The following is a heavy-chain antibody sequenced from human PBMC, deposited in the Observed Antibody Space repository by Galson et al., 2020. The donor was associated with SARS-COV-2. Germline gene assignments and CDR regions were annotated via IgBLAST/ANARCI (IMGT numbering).Heavy chain of an antibody. CDR2: VHHTGDT. V-gene: IGHV4-38-2*02. CDR1: GSSISSGSYY. CDR3: ARDAHSSRPPY. Sequence: ASETLSLTCTVSGSSISSGSYYWAWIRQPPGKGLEWIGTVHHTGDTYYNPSHTSLQSRVTMSVDTSKNQFSLELSSVTAADTAVYYCARDAHSSRPPYWGQGTLVTVSS. D-gene: IGHD6-13*01. J-gene: IGHJ4*02.